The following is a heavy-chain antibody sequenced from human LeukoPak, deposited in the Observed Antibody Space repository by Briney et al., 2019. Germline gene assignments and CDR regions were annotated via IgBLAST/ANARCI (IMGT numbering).Heavy chain of an antibody. D-gene: IGHD3-10*02. CDR3: ARHDGESYYGRWFDP. Sequence: TSETLSLTCTVSGGSISSSSHYWAWTRQSPGKGLAWIGSIYYAGNTYYNPSLQSRVTISVDTSKNQFSLKVNSVTAADTAIYYCARHDGESYYGRWFDPWGQGTLVTVSS. V-gene: IGHV4-39*01. CDR1: GGSISSSSHY. J-gene: IGHJ5*02. CDR2: IYYAGNT.